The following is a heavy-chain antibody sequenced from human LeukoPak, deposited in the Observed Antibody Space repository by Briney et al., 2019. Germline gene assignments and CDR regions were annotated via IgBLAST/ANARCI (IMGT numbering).Heavy chain of an antibody. Sequence: GGSLRLSCEASGFTFSGYAMSLVRQAPGKGLEWVSAISGGGGATYYADAVKGRFTISRDNSKSTLYLQMNTLRADDMAVYYCSKQPGSVVDSGCSLFRHWGQGTLVTVSS. V-gene: IGHV3-23*01. J-gene: IGHJ1*01. CDR1: GFTFSGYA. D-gene: IGHD3-22*01. CDR2: ISGGGGAT. CDR3: SKQPGSVVDSGCSLFRH.